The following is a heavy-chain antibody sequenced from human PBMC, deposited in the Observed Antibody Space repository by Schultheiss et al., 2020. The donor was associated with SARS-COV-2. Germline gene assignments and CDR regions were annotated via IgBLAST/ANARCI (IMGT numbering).Heavy chain of an antibody. D-gene: IGHD6-6*01. Sequence: ASVKVSCKASGYVFMNFGITWVRLAPGQGLEWMGWISPHNGNTKYAQELQGRVTITADKSTSTAYMELSSLRSEDTAVYYCARDSRTSIAARPSFDYWGQGTLVTVSS. V-gene: IGHV1-18*01. J-gene: IGHJ4*02. CDR2: ISPHNGNT. CDR3: ARDSRTSIAARPSFDY. CDR1: GYVFMNFG.